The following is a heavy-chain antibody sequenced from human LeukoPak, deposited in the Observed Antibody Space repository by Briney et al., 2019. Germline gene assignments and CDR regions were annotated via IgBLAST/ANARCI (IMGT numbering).Heavy chain of an antibody. V-gene: IGHV1-2*02. CDR3: ARDLDYYGSGSFFNI. CDR1: GYTFTAYS. CDR2: INPNSGGT. D-gene: IGHD3-10*01. J-gene: IGHJ3*02. Sequence: ASVKVSCKASGYTFTAYSMHWVRQAPGQGLEWMGWINPNSGGTNYARKFQGRVTMTRDTSITTAYMELSRLRSDDTAVYYCARDLDYYGSGSFFNIWGQGTMVTVSS.